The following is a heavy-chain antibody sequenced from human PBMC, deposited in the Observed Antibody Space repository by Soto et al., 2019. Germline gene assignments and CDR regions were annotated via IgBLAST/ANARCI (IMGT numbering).Heavy chain of an antibody. CDR2: INPNNGAT. Sequence: QLQLVQSGAEVKKPGASVKVSCKAPRYIFTAYCMHWVRQDPGQGLEWMGWINPNNGATHYGLSFQGRVTMTSDTSISPATIARSSLRYDDTAVYYCASHDPGARFDPWGQGTLVSVCS. CDR3: ASHDPGARFDP. D-gene: IGHD1-1*01. J-gene: IGHJ5*02. V-gene: IGHV1-2*02. CDR1: RYIFTAYC.